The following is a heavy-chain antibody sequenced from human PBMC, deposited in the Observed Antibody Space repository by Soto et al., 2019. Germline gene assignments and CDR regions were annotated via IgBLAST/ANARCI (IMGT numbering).Heavy chain of an antibody. J-gene: IGHJ6*02. V-gene: IGHV4-59*01. CDR1: GGSLRGYS. D-gene: IGHD2-15*01. CDR3: AREKTPMSTHYFYYGMDV. Sequence: SETLSLTCTVSGGSLRGYSWRWIRQSPGKGLEWIGYVYSGGGTNYSPSFMGRVTISVDTTDNQFSLKLNSVTAADTAVYYCAREKTPMSTHYFYYGMDVWGQGTTVTVS. CDR2: VYSGGGT.